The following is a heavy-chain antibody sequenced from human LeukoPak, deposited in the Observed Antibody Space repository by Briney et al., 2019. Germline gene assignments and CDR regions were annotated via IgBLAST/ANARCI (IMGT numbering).Heavy chain of an antibody. D-gene: IGHD3-10*01. J-gene: IGHJ4*02. Sequence: SETLSLTCTVSGGSISSNNWSWIRQPPGKGLEWIGYIDYSGATNYNPSLKSRVTMSVDTSKHQFSLKLSSVTAADTAVYYCARVGSYCFEYWGQGTLVTVSS. CDR3: ARVGSYCFEY. CDR1: GGSISSNN. V-gene: IGHV4-59*01. CDR2: IDYSGAT.